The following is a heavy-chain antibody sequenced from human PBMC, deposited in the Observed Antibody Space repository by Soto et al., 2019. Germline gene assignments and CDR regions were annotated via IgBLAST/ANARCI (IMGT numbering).Heavy chain of an antibody. Sequence: QVQLVESGGGVVQPGRSLRLSCAASGFTFSSYAMHWVRQAPGKGLEWVAVISYDGSNKYYADSVKGRFTISRDNSKNTLYLQMNSLRAEDTAVYYCARETGIAATHPYYYYGMDVWGQGTTVTVSS. CDR3: ARETGIAATHPYYYYGMDV. CDR2: ISYDGSNK. J-gene: IGHJ6*02. V-gene: IGHV3-30-3*01. CDR1: GFTFSSYA. D-gene: IGHD6-13*01.